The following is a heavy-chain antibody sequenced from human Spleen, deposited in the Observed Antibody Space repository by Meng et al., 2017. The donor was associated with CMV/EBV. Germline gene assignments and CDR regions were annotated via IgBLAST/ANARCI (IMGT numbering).Heavy chain of an antibody. J-gene: IGHJ6*02. D-gene: IGHD3-3*01. V-gene: IGHV3-74*01. CDR1: GLIFSSYG. CDR3: AKRGIFGVYIMDV. CDR2: INSDGSST. Sequence: GGSLRLSCVASGLIFSSYGMHWVRQAPGKGLVWVSRINSDGSSTSYADSVKGRFTISRDNAKNTLYLQMNSLRAEDTAVYYCAKRGIFGVYIMDVWGRGTTVTVSS.